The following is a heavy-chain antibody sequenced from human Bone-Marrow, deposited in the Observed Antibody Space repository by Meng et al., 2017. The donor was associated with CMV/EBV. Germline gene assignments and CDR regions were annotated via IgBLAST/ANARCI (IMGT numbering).Heavy chain of an antibody. CDR3: ARGPAADSHNWFDP. D-gene: IGHD2-2*01. CDR1: GYTFTSYD. V-gene: IGHV1-8*03. Sequence: ASVKVSCKASGYTFTSYDINWVRQATGQGLEWMRWMNPNSGNTGYAQKFQGRVTITRNTSISTAYMELSSLRSEDTAVYYCARGPAADSHNWFDPWGQGTLVTVSS. CDR2: MNPNSGNT. J-gene: IGHJ5*02.